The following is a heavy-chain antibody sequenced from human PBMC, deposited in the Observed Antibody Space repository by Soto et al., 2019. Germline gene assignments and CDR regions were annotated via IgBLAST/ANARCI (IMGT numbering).Heavy chain of an antibody. CDR3: TRDGQLVRRFWFDP. CDR2: ISYDGSNK. D-gene: IGHD6-13*01. Sequence: GGSLRLSCAASGFTFSSYGILWVRQAPGKGLEWVAVISYDGSNKYYADSVKGRFTISRDNSKSTLYLQMNSLRAEDTAVYYCTRDGQLVRRFWFDPWGQGT. CDR1: GFTFSSYG. V-gene: IGHV3-30*03. J-gene: IGHJ5*02.